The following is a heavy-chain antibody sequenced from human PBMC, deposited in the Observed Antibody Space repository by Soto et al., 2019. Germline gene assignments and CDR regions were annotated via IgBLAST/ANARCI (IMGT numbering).Heavy chain of an antibody. D-gene: IGHD2-15*01. CDR2: IYSDGTT. Sequence: EVHLVESGGGSIQPGGSLTLSCAASGFAVSNTYMSWVRQATGRGLEWVSFIYSDGTTCYADSVKSRFTISRDTSKNTLSLQINSLRAEDTAVYYCARDCSGGSCYPALGAWGQGTLVTVSS. CDR1: GFAVSNTY. J-gene: IGHJ5*02. V-gene: IGHV3-53*01. CDR3: ARDCSGGSCYPALGA.